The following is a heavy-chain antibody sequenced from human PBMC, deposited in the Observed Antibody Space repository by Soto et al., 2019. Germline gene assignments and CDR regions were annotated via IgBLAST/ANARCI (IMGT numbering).Heavy chain of an antibody. D-gene: IGHD3-22*01. J-gene: IGHJ3*01. Sequence: QVQLVESGGGVVQPGRSLRLSCEGSGFIFGYYGVHWVRQAPGRGLEWVTAISSSGDNEFYADSVKGRFTISRDNSRNTMYVQIHSLTSEDTAVYYCARTNYDSGGFIDAFDHWGQGTMVTVSS. V-gene: IGHV3-30*03. CDR2: ISSSGDNE. CDR1: GFIFGYYG. CDR3: ARTNYDSGGFIDAFDH.